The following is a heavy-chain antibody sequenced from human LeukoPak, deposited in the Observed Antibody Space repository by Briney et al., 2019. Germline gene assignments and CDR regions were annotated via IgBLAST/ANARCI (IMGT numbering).Heavy chain of an antibody. CDR1: GGSFSGYY. CDR2: INHSGST. Sequence: SETLSLTCAVYGGSFSGYYWSWIRQPPGKGLEWIGEINHSGSTNYNPSLKSRVTISVDTSKNQFSLKLSSVTAADTAVYYCARDRPDPNYYYYMDVWGKGTTVTVSS. D-gene: IGHD6-6*01. CDR3: ARDRPDPNYYYYMDV. V-gene: IGHV4-34*01. J-gene: IGHJ6*03.